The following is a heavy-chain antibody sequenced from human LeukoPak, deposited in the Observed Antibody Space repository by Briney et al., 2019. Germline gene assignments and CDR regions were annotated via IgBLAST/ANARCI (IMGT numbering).Heavy chain of an antibody. J-gene: IGHJ4*02. Sequence: GGSLRLSCAASGFTFSSYAMHWVRQAPGKGLEWVAVISYDESNKYYADSVKGRFTISRDNSKNTLYLQMNSLRAEDTAVYYWARGQIDDILTGYRAVDYWGQGTLVTVSS. D-gene: IGHD3-9*01. CDR2: ISYDESNK. V-gene: IGHV3-30-3*01. CDR3: ARGQIDDILTGYRAVDY. CDR1: GFTFSSYA.